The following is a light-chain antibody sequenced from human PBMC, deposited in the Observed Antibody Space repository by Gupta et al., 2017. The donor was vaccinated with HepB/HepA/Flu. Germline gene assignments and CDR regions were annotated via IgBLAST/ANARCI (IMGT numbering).Light chain of an antibody. CDR3: QVWYRSSDHLV. CDR2: YDD. J-gene: IGLJ2*01. V-gene: IGLV3-21*04. CDR1: NIGSKS. Sequence: SSVLTQPPSVSVAPGKTARITCGGSNIGSKSVNWYQQKPGQAPILVISYDDARPSGIPERFSGSNSGNTATLTISRVEAGDEADYYCQVWYRSSDHLVFGGGTKLTVL.